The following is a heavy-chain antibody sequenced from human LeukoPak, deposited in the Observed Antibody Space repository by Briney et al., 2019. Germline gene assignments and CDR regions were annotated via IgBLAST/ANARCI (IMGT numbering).Heavy chain of an antibody. D-gene: IGHD4-17*01. CDR1: GGSISSSSYY. CDR3: ARVSDGDYVRGYFDY. J-gene: IGHJ4*02. Sequence: PSETLSLTCTVSGGSISSSSYYWGWIRQPPGKGLEWIGSIYYSGSTYYNPSLKSRVTISVDTSKNQFSLKLSSVTAADTAVYYCARVSDGDYVRGYFDYWGQGTLVTASS. CDR2: IYYSGST. V-gene: IGHV4-39*07.